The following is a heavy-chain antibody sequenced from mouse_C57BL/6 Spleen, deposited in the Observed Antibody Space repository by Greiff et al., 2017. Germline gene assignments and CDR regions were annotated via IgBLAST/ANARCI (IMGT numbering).Heavy chain of an antibody. J-gene: IGHJ4*01. D-gene: IGHD1-2*01. CDR3: TKITTARGDY. Sequence: EVQLQEPGAELVRPGASVKLSCTASGFNIKDDYMHWVKQRPEQGLEWIGWIDPENGDTEYASKFQGKATITADTSSNTAYLQLSSLTSEDTAVYYCTKITTARGDYWGQGTSVTVSS. CDR2: IDPENGDT. CDR1: GFNIKDDY. V-gene: IGHV14-4*01.